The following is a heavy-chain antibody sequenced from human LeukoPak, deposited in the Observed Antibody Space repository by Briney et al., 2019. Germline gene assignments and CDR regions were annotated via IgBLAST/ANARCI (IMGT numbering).Heavy chain of an antibody. D-gene: IGHD1-26*01. V-gene: IGHV1-46*01. CDR1: GYTFTSYY. Sequence: GASVKVSCKASGYTFTSYYMHWVRQAPGQGLEWMGIINPSGGSTSYAQKFQGRVTMTRNTSISTAYMELSSLRSEDTAVYYCARIYKNPSSSWYSGSYRRGDFDYWGQGTLVTVSS. CDR2: INPSGGST. J-gene: IGHJ4*02. CDR3: ARIYKNPSSSWYSGSYRRGDFDY.